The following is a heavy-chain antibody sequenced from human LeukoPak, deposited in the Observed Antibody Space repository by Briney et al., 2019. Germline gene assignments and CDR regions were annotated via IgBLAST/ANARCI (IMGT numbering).Heavy chain of an antibody. Sequence: PGGSLRLSCAASGFTFTTYCMSWVRQAPGKGLGWVSNINQDGVEKYYAASVRGRLTISRDNAKNSMYVQMNSVRAEDTAVYYCARGFDGYYGFDLWGQGTMVTVSS. D-gene: IGHD5-24*01. CDR3: ARGFDGYYGFDL. J-gene: IGHJ3*01. CDR2: INQDGVEK. V-gene: IGHV3-7*05. CDR1: GFTFTTYC.